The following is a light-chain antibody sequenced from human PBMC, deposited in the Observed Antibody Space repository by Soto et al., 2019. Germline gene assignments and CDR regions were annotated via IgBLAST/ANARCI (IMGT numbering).Light chain of an antibody. J-gene: IGKJ5*01. CDR3: QQYHTFSIA. V-gene: IGKV1-5*03. Sequence: DIQMTQSPSTLSASVGDRVAITCRASDNIVHWVAWYQQKPGKAPKLLIYKAANLADEVPSRFAGSGSGTDFTLTISGLQPDDFATYYCQQYHTFSIAFGQGTRLEIK. CDR1: DNIVHW. CDR2: KAA.